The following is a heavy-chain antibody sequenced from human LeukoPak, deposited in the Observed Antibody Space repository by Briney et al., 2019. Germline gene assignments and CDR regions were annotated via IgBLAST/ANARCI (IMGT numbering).Heavy chain of an antibody. CDR2: ISDSGGST. CDR1: GFTFSNYA. CDR3: AKDYSRSDDSGTEKDLPFDY. D-gene: IGHD3-10*01. J-gene: IGHJ4*02. V-gene: IGHV3-23*01. Sequence: GGSLRLSCGASGFTFSNYAMGWLRQAPGKRLEWVSTISDSGGSTFYADSVKGRFTSSRDNSKNRLYVQMHSLRAEDTAVYYCAKDYSRSDDSGTEKDLPFDYWGQGTLVTVSS.